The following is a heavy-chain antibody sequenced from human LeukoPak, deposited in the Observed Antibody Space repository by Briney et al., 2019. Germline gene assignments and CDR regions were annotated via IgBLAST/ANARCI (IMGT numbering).Heavy chain of an antibody. J-gene: IGHJ6*04. CDR2: TKQVGSEK. V-gene: IGHV3-7*01. Sequence: GRSLRLSCAVSRFTFSSNWTSWVRQAPGKGLEWVANTKQVGSEKYYVDSVTGRFTIARDNAKNALYLKMNSMRAEDTAVYYCARAGLGSSSWAYYYYGMDVWGKGTTVTVSS. CDR3: ARAGLGSSSWAYYYYGMDV. CDR1: RFTFSSNW. D-gene: IGHD6-13*01.